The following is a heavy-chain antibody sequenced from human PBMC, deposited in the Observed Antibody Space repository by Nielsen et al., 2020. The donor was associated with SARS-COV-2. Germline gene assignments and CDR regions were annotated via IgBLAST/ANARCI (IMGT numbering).Heavy chain of an antibody. J-gene: IGHJ4*02. CDR1: GGSITTTSYY. D-gene: IGHD6-13*01. CDR3: AGIHSSASIDF. V-gene: IGHV4-39*02. CDR2: IFYSGTT. Sequence: GSLRLSCAVSGGSITTTSYYWVWIRQPPGKGLEWIGSIFYSGTTYHNPSLKSRVTVSVDTSKNHFSLKLNSVTAADTAVYFCAGIHSSASIDFWGQGALVTVSS.